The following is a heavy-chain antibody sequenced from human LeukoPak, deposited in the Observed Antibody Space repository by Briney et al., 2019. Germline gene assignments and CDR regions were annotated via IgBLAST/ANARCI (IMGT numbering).Heavy chain of an antibody. CDR3: ARDVGGYNYGYSPDY. Sequence: SGTLSLTCGVSGGSISGTNWWSWVRQPPGQGLEWIGEISLAGQTNYNPSLNGRVTMSLDKSSNQLSLHLTSVTAADTAVYYCARDVGGYNYGYSPDYWGQGTLVSVSS. J-gene: IGHJ4*02. CDR2: ISLAGQT. D-gene: IGHD5-18*01. V-gene: IGHV4-4*02. CDR1: GGSISGTNW.